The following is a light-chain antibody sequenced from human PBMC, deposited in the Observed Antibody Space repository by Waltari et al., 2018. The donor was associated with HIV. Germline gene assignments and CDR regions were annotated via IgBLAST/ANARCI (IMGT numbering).Light chain of an antibody. CDR1: SGRFGSNF. Sequence: NLMLTQPRSVSESPGQTVPISCTRSSGRFGSNFVQWYQQRPGSSHTTVIFEDDQRPAGVPDRFSGSIDRSSNSAYLTISGLKPEDEADYYCQSYDTTNRWIFGGGTQLTVL. V-gene: IGLV6-57*01. CDR3: QSYDTTNRWI. CDR2: EDD. J-gene: IGLJ2*01.